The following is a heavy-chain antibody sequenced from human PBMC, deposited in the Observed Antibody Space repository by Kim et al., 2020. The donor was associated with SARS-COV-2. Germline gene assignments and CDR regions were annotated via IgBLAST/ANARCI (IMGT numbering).Heavy chain of an antibody. V-gene: IGHV4-59*01. CDR3: ARVKVDYFDY. Sequence: STNYNPSLKSRVTISVDTSKNQFSLKLSSVTAADTAVYYCARVKVDYFDYWGQGTLVTVSS. J-gene: IGHJ4*02. CDR2: ST. D-gene: IGHD2-15*01.